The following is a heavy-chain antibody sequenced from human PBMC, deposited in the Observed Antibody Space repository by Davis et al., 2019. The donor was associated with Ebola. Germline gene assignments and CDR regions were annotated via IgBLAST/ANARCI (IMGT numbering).Heavy chain of an antibody. Sequence: AASVKVSCKASGYTFSMYYIHWVRQAPGQGLEWMGRINPNSGGTNYAQKFQGRVTMTRDTSISTAYMELSRLRSDDTVVYYCARGMGDDYGDYFGFDYWGQGTLVTVSS. CDR1: GYTFSMYY. CDR3: ARGMGDDYGDYFGFDY. CDR2: INPNSGGT. V-gene: IGHV1-2*05. J-gene: IGHJ4*02. D-gene: IGHD4-17*01.